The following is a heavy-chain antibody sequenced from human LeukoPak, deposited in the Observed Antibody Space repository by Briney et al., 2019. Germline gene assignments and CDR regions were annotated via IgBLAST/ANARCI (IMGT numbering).Heavy chain of an antibody. CDR2: IYYSGST. J-gene: IGHJ4*02. CDR3: ARQEAAAGTGYFDY. D-gene: IGHD6-13*01. CDR1: GGSISSYY. Sequence: SETLSLTCTVSGGSISSYYWSWIRQPPGKGLEWIGYIYYSGSTNYNPSLKSRVTISVDTSKNQFSLKLSSVTAADTAVYYCARQEAAAGTGYFDYWGQGTLVTVSS. V-gene: IGHV4-59*08.